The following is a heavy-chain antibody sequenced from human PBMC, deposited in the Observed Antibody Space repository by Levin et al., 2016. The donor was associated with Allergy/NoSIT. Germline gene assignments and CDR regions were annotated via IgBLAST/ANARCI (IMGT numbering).Heavy chain of an antibody. CDR1: GYTFTDYY. CDR2: INPNSGAT. D-gene: IGHD4-17*01. Sequence: ASVKVSCKTSGYTFTDYYIHWVRQAPGRGLEWIGWINPNSGATNYAQKFQGRVTMTRDTSSDTAYMEMASLTSDDAAMYYCARSFTGTLHCFDFWGQGTLVTVSS. V-gene: IGHV1-2*02. CDR3: ARSFTGTLHCFDF. J-gene: IGHJ4*02.